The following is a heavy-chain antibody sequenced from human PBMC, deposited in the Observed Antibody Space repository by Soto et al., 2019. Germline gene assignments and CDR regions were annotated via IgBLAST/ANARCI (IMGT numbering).Heavy chain of an antibody. CDR1: EFSFSNYA. CDR3: ARGSKDSYPGSRIFDF. CDR2: ITDTGGDA. J-gene: IGHJ4*02. D-gene: IGHD3-10*01. V-gene: IGHV3-23*04. Sequence: VQLVESGGGVVQPGTSLRLSCAASEFSFSNYAIHWVRQAPGKGLEWVSTITDTGGDAKYADSVRGRFTISRDNSKKTLYLQMSSLRADDSAVYFCARGSKDSYPGSRIFDFWGRGTLVTVSS.